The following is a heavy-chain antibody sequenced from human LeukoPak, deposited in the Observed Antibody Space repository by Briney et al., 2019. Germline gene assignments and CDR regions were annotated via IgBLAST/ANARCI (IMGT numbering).Heavy chain of an antibody. CDR3: ARVRATFSPHFDN. Sequence: QPGGSLRLSCAASGFTFSSYWMHWVRQAPGKGLTWVSRINSDGSITNYADSVKGRFTISRDNAKNTLYLQMNSLRAEDTAVYYCARVRATFSPHFDNWGQGTLVTVSS. J-gene: IGHJ4*02. D-gene: IGHD5-12*01. V-gene: IGHV3-74*01. CDR1: GFTFSSYW. CDR2: INSDGSIT.